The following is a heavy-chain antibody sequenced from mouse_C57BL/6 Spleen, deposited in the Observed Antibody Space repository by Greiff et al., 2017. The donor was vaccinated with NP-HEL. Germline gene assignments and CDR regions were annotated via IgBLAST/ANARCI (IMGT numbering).Heavy chain of an antibody. CDR1: GFNIKDDY. J-gene: IGHJ2*01. Sequence: LQQSGAELVRPGASVKLSCTASGFNIKDDYMHWVKQRPEQGLEWIGWIDPENGDTEYASKFQGKATITADTSSNTAYLQLSSLTSEDTAVYYCTNGNSYYFDYWGQGTTLTVSS. D-gene: IGHD2-1*01. CDR2: IDPENGDT. V-gene: IGHV14-4*01. CDR3: TNGNSYYFDY.